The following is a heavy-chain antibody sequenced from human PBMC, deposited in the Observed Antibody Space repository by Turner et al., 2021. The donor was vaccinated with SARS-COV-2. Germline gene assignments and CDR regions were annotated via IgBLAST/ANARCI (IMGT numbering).Heavy chain of an antibody. J-gene: IGHJ4*02. Sequence: QVQLVQSGAEVTKPWSSVMVSCKASGRPFSSYAITWVRQAPGQGLEWMAGIIPSFGTANYAQKFQGRVTITADESTSTAYMELSSLRSEDTAVYYCAKKTTDCSGGTCHEYFEYWGQGTLVTVSS. D-gene: IGHD2-15*01. CDR2: IIPSFGTA. V-gene: IGHV1-69*01. CDR1: GRPFSSYA. CDR3: AKKTTDCSGGTCHEYFEY.